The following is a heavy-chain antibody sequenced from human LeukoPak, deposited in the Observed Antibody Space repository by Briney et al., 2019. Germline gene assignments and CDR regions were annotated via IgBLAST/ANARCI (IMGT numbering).Heavy chain of an antibody. D-gene: IGHD1-1*01. CDR1: GGSISSGSYY. J-gene: IGHJ4*02. CDR3: ARTNGYPNYYFDY. CDR2: IYTSGST. Sequence: SETLSLTCTVSGGSISSGSYYWSWIRQPAGKGLEWIGRIYTSGSTNYNPSLKSRVTISVDTSKNQFYLKLRSVTAADTAVYYCARTNGYPNYYFDYWGQGTLVTVSS. V-gene: IGHV4-61*02.